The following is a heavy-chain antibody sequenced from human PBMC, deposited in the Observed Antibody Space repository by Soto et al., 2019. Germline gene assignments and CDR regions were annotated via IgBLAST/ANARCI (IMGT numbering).Heavy chain of an antibody. Sequence: QGQLVQSGAEVKKPGSSVKVSCKASGGNLSNYAISWVRQAPGKGMEWMGGVIHIFDTVNYSQRFQGRVTMTPDDSTTPAYMELSSLGSEDTAVYYWAADAGAHARAFNYWCQGTLVTVSS. CDR3: AADAGAHARAFNY. J-gene: IGHJ4*02. CDR2: VIHIFDTV. CDR1: GGNLSNYA. V-gene: IGHV1-69*01. D-gene: IGHD1-26*01.